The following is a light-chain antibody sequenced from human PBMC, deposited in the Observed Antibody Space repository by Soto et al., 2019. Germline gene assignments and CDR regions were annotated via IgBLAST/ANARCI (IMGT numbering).Light chain of an antibody. J-gene: IGLJ2*01. V-gene: IGLV2-14*03. CDR1: SSDVGGYNY. Sequence: QSALTQPASVSGSPGQSSTISCTGTSSDVGGYNYVSWYQHHPDKAPKLMIYDVNNRPSGVSHRFSGSKSGNTASLTISGLQAEDEAAYYCSSYSSTNTRLVFGGGTKLTVL. CDR3: SSYSSTNTRLV. CDR2: DVN.